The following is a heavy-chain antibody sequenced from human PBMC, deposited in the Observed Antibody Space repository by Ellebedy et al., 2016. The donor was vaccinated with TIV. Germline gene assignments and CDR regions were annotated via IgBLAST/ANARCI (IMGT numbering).Heavy chain of an antibody. Sequence: SVKVSXKASGYTFTSYYMHWVRQAPGQGLEWMGGIIPIFGTANYAQKFQGRVTITADKSTSTAYMELSSLRSEDTAVYYCARGPFIVATIGGWFDPWGQGTLVTVSS. CDR2: IIPIFGTA. J-gene: IGHJ5*02. CDR3: ARGPFIVATIGGWFDP. D-gene: IGHD5-12*01. V-gene: IGHV1-69*06. CDR1: GYTFTSYY.